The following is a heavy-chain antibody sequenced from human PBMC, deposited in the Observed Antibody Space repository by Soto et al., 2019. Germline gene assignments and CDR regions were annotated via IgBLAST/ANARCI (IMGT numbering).Heavy chain of an antibody. V-gene: IGHV3-11*01. Sequence: GGSLRLSCAASGFSLRDHYLAWIRQAPGKGLEWVSYISGSDATIYYGDPVKGRFTISRDSSKNSVFLQMSSLRGEDTAVYFCARGHYYGVDVWGQGTSVTVSS. D-gene: IGHD3-10*01. CDR3: ARGHYYGVDV. CDR2: ISGSDATI. J-gene: IGHJ6*02. CDR1: GFSLRDHY.